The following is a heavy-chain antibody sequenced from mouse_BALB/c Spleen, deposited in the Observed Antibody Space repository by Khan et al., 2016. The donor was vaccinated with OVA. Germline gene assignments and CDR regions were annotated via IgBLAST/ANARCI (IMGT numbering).Heavy chain of an antibody. D-gene: IGHD3-2*02. CDR3: AREARIKY. CDR1: GYSITSGYG. J-gene: IGHJ2*01. CDR2: ISYSGST. V-gene: IGHV3-2*02. Sequence: EVQLVESGPGLVKPSQSLSLTCTVTGYSITSGYGWNWIRQFPGNKLEWMGYISYSGSTNYNPSLKSRISITRDTSKNQFFMQLNSVTTEDTATYYCAREARIKYWGQGTTLTVSS.